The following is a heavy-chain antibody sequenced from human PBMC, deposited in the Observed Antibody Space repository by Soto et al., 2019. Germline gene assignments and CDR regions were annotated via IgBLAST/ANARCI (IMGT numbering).Heavy chain of an antibody. Sequence: PSETLSLTCTVSGGSISSYYWSWIRQPPGKGLEWIGYIYYSGSTNYNPSLKSRVTISVDTSKNQFSLKLSSVTAADTAVYYCARSPALYYGSGSYYRPTYYYYYYMDVWGKGTTVTVSS. CDR1: GGSISSYY. CDR2: IYYSGST. CDR3: ARSPALYYGSGSYYRPTYYYYYYMDV. D-gene: IGHD3-10*01. J-gene: IGHJ6*03. V-gene: IGHV4-59*01.